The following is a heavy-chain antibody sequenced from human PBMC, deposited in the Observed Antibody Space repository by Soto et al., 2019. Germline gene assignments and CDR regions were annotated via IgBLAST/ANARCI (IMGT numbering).Heavy chain of an antibody. Sequence: SETLSLTCTVSGGSISSYYWSWIRQPPGKGLEWIGYIYYSGSTNYNPSLKSRVTISVDTSKNQFSLKLSSVTAADTAVYYCARSPTLVGDYYFDYWGQGTLVTVSS. CDR1: GGSISSYY. CDR3: ARSPTLVGDYYFDY. D-gene: IGHD1-26*01. J-gene: IGHJ4*02. CDR2: IYYSGST. V-gene: IGHV4-59*08.